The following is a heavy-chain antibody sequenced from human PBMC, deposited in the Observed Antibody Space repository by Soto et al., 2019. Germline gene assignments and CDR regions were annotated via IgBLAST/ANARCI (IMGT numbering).Heavy chain of an antibody. CDR3: ANLWGDGYNLGQDYNGMDV. D-gene: IGHD5-12*01. J-gene: IGHJ6*02. CDR2: IWYDGSLQ. CDR1: GFSFENYG. Sequence: QVQMVESGGGVVQPGRSLRLSCAASGFSFENYGMHWVRQAPGRGLEWVAIIWYDGSLQYYAAAVKGRFNISRDNSKNTLYLEMNRLRAEDTAVYYCANLWGDGYNLGQDYNGMDVCGQGTTVIVSS. V-gene: IGHV3-33*06.